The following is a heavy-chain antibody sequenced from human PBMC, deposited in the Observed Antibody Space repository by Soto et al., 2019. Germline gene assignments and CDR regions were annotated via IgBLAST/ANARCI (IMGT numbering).Heavy chain of an antibody. J-gene: IGHJ6*02. CDR3: ARGDPLLWFGEKVYYGMDV. CDR2: IYYSGST. D-gene: IGHD3-10*01. CDR1: GGSISSYY. Sequence: QVQLQESGPGLVKPSETLSLTCTVSGGSISSYYWSWIRQPPGTGLEWIGYIYYSGSTNYNPSLKSRVTISVDTSKTQFSLKLSSVTAADTAVYYCARGDPLLWFGEKVYYGMDVWGQGTTVTVSS. V-gene: IGHV4-59*01.